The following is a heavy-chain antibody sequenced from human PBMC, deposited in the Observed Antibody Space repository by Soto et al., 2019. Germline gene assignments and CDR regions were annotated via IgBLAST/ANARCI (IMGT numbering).Heavy chain of an antibody. CDR2: INPATGAA. CDR1: GYPVTAYY. Sequence: QLHLVQSGAVVKKPGASVTVSCSASGYPVTAYYMHWVRQAPGRGLEWMGGINPATGAAKYTQTLQGRVTMARDTSASTDFMELSGLTSGDTAVFYCARGGGVGVAGSAAFDMWGQGTLVTVSS. D-gene: IGHD3-3*01. J-gene: IGHJ3*02. V-gene: IGHV1-2*02. CDR3: ARGGGVGVAGSAAFDM.